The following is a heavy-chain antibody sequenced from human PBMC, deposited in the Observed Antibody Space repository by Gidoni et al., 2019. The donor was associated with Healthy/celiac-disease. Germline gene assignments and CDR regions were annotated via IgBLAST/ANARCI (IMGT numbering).Heavy chain of an antibody. D-gene: IGHD3-22*01. Sequence: QVQLVESGGGVVQPGRSLRLSCAASGFTFSSYAMHWVRQAPGKGLEWVAVISYDGSNKYYADSVKGRFTISRDNSKNTLYLQMNSLRAEDTAVYYCARDHAIVVVTLDYWGQGTLVTVSS. J-gene: IGHJ4*02. V-gene: IGHV3-30-3*01. CDR1: GFTFSSYA. CDR2: ISYDGSNK. CDR3: ARDHAIVVVTLDY.